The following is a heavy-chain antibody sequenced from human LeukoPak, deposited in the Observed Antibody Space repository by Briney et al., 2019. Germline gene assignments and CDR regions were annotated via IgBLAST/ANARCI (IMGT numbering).Heavy chain of an antibody. V-gene: IGHV3-48*04. Sequence: PGGSLRLSCAASGFTFSGHNMNWVRQAPGKGLEWISFVSISSGTIYYADSVNGRFRISRDNAKSSLDLEMNSLRAEDTAVYYCARGRPWSYYIVVVTRGPFDYWGQGTLVTVSS. CDR2: VSISSGTI. CDR1: GFTFSGHN. J-gene: IGHJ4*02. D-gene: IGHD2-21*02. CDR3: ARGRPWSYYIVVVTRGPFDY.